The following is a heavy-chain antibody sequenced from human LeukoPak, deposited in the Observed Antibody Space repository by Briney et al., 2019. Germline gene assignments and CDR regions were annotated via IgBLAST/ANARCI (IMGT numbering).Heavy chain of an antibody. V-gene: IGHV4-39*01. J-gene: IGHJ4*02. CDR1: GGSISSTSYY. Sequence: KPSETLSLTCTVSGGSISSTSYYWGWVRQPPGKGLEWIGSIYYSGSTYYNPSLKSRITISVDTSKNQFTLKLSSVTAADTAVYYCARGYCSCTSCYGIVEYWGQGTLVTVSS. CDR2: IYYSGST. D-gene: IGHD2-2*01. CDR3: ARGYCSCTSCYGIVEY.